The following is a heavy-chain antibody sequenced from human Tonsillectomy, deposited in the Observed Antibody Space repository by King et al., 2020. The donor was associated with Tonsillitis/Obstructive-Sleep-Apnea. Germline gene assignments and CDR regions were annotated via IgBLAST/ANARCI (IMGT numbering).Heavy chain of an antibody. J-gene: IGHJ6*03. Sequence: VQLVESGGGVVQPGRSLRLSCAASGFTFSSYVMHWVRQAPGKGLEWVSFISYDGRNKYYADSVKGRFTISRDNSKNTLYLQMNSLRVEDTAVYYCARDHFMDXXGKGTTVTVSS. CDR1: GFTFSSYV. CDR2: ISYDGRNK. CDR3: ARDHFMDX. V-gene: IGHV3-30*01.